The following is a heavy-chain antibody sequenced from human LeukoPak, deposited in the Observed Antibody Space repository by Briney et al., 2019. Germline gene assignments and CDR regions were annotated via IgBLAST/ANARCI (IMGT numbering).Heavy chain of an antibody. D-gene: IGHD5-18*01. J-gene: IGHJ5*02. CDR2: ISWNSGSI. CDR3: AKGVGYSYGLGT. V-gene: IGHV3-9*01. CDR1: GFTFDDYA. Sequence: GGSLRLSCAASGFTFDDYAMHWVRHAPGKGLEWVSGISWNSGSIGYADSVKGRFTISRDSAKNSLYLQMNSLRAEDTAVYYCAKGVGYSYGLGTWGQGTLVTVSS.